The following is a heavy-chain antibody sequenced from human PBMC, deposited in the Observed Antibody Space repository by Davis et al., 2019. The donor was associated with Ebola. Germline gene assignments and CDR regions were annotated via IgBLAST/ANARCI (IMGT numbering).Heavy chain of an antibody. J-gene: IGHJ6*02. D-gene: IGHD3-10*01. Sequence: SVKVSCKASGYTFTSYAISWVRQAPGQGLEWMGGIIPIFGTANYAQKFQGRVTITADESTSTAYMELSSLGSEDTAVYYCARGMVQGVITYYYYGMDVWGQGTTVTVSS. CDR2: IIPIFGTA. CDR3: ARGMVQGVITYYYYGMDV. V-gene: IGHV1-69*13. CDR1: GYTFTSYA.